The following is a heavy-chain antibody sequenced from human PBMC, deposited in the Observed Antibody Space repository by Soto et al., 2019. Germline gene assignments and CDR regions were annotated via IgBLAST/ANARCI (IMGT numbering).Heavy chain of an antibody. V-gene: IGHV5-51*01. Sequence: GESLKISCKGSGYSFTSYWIGWVRQMPGKGLEWMGIIYPGDSDTRYSPSFQGQVTISADKSISTAYLQWSSLKASDTAMYYCARDVSGYSSGWLSTYYFDYWGQGTLVTVSS. J-gene: IGHJ4*02. CDR1: GYSFTSYW. CDR2: IYPGDSDT. CDR3: ARDVSGYSSGWLSTYYFDY. D-gene: IGHD6-19*01.